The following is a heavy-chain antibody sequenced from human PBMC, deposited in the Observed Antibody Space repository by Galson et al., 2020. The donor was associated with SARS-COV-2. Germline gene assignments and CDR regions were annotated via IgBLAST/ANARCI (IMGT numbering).Heavy chain of an antibody. Sequence: ASVKVSCKVSGYTLTELSMHWVRQAPGKGLEWMGGFDPEDGETIYAQKFQGRVTMTEDTSTDTAYMELSSLRSEDTAVYYCATNPGQYYDSSGPRGGGMDVWGQGTTVTVSS. V-gene: IGHV1-24*01. CDR1: GYTLTELS. D-gene: IGHD3-22*01. CDR2: FDPEDGET. J-gene: IGHJ6*02. CDR3: ATNPGQYYDSSGPRGGGMDV.